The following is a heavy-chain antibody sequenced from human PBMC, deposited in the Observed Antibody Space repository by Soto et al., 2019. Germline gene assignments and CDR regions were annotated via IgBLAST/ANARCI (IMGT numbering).Heavy chain of an antibody. D-gene: IGHD6-19*01. V-gene: IGHV3-23*01. CDR1: GFTFSSYA. J-gene: IGHJ3*02. CDR2: ISGSGGST. Sequence: PGGSLRLSCAASGFTFSSYAMSWVRQAPGKGLEWVSAISGSGGSTYYADSVKGRFTISRDNSKNTLYLQMNSLRAEDTAVYYCAKNLFRQWLPPDAFDIWGQGTMVT. CDR3: AKNLFRQWLPPDAFDI.